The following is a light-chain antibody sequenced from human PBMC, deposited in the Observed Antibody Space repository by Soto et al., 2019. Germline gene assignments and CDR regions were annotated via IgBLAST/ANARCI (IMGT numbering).Light chain of an antibody. Sequence: QSVLTQPPAVSAAPGQKVTISCSGSSSNIGGNSVSWYQQLPGTAPKLLIYGDNKRPSGIPDRFSGSKSGTSATLGITGFQTGDEADYYCGSWDSSLSAYVFGTGTKVTVL. CDR3: GSWDSSLSAYV. CDR1: SSNIGGNS. V-gene: IGLV1-51*01. CDR2: GDN. J-gene: IGLJ1*01.